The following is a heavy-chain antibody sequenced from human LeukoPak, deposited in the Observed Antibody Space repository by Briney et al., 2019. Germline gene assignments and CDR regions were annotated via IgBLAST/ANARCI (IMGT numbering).Heavy chain of an antibody. D-gene: IGHD4-11*01. CDR1: GFTFSSYT. CDR3: ARDGRGYYSIYFQD. Sequence: GGSLRLSCAASGFTFSSYTMHWVRQAPGKGLEWVAVISYDVNNKYYAESAKGRFTISRDNSKNTVYLQMNSLRAEDTAVYYCARDGRGYYSIYFQDWGQGTLVTVSS. J-gene: IGHJ1*01. CDR2: ISYDVNNK. V-gene: IGHV3-30-3*01.